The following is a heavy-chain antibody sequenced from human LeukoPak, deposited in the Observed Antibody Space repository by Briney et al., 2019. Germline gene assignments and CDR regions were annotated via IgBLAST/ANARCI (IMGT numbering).Heavy chain of an antibody. V-gene: IGHV1-69*04. Sequence: SVKVSCKASGGTFSSYGISWVRQAPGQGLEWMGRTIPILGITDYAQKFQGRVTIIADKSTSTVYMELSSLRSEDTALYYCARVLYSGYDCLWFDPWGQGTLVTVSS. CDR2: TIPILGIT. CDR3: ARVLYSGYDCLWFDP. J-gene: IGHJ5*02. CDR1: GGTFSSYG. D-gene: IGHD5-12*01.